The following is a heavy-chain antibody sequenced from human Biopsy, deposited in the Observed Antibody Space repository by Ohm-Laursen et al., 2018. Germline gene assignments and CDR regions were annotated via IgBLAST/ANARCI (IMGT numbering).Heavy chain of an antibody. J-gene: IGHJ4*02. Sequence: GTLSLTCSVSGGSISSSYWSWIRQPPGKGLEWIGYISYSGSTSYNPSLKSRVPISADTSKNQLPLTLSSLTAADTAVYFCAKQWSYYESFTQHYRGDFDYWGQGTLVIVSS. CDR1: GGSISSSY. CDR3: AKQWSYYESFTQHYRGDFDY. CDR2: ISYSGST. D-gene: IGHD3-16*01. V-gene: IGHV4-59*08.